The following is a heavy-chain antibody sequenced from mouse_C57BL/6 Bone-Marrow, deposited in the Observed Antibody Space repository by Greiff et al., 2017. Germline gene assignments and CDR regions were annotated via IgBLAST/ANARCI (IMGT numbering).Heavy chain of an antibody. J-gene: IGHJ4*01. CDR1: GFPFTDYY. CDR3: ARWLAYYAMDY. V-gene: IGHV1-36*01. D-gene: IGHD2-2*01. CDR2: VYPYNGGT. Sequence: EVQLQQSGPVLVKPGPSVKISCKASGFPFTDYYLPWVKQSHGKSLEWIGLVYPYNGGTSDNQKFKVKATLTVDKSSSTAYMELNSLTSEDSAVYYCARWLAYYAMDYWGQGTSVTVSS.